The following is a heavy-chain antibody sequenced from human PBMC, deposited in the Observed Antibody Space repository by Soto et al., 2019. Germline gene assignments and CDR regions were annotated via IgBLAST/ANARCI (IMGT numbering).Heavy chain of an antibody. CDR3: ARHRWGSGSYSGLLDF. CDR2: VHYSGTA. Sequence: QLQLQESGPGLVKPSETLSLTCSVSGGSISTSSYFWGWIGQPPGKGLEWVGAVHYSGTAYYRSSHKSLAPTTGNTSQNQFPLRLRSVTAANTAEYYWARHRWGSGSYSGLLDFWGQGALVTVSS. J-gene: IGHJ4*02. CDR1: GGSISTSSYF. V-gene: IGHV4-39*01. D-gene: IGHD3-10*01.